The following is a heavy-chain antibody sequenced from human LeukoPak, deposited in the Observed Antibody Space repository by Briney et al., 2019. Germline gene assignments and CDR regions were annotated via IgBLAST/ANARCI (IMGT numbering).Heavy chain of an antibody. J-gene: IGHJ5*02. CDR2: INIGGTNK. CDR3: ATDGAGFDT. V-gene: IGHV3-11*01. CDR1: GFTFNYYY. Sequence: GGSLRLSCAASGFTFNYYYMRWLRQAPGKGLEWLSYINIGGTNKHYADSVKGRFTISRDNAKKSLYLEMNNLRAEDTAVEYCATDGAGFDTWGQGELVPVSS.